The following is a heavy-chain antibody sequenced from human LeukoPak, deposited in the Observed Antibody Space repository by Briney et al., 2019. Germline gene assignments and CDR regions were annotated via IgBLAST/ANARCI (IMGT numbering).Heavy chain of an antibody. J-gene: IGHJ3*02. CDR1: GFTFSSYA. CDR2: ISYSGGST. D-gene: IGHD1-26*01. CDR3: AKDDGGSPPDAFDI. Sequence: PGGSLRLSCAASGFTFSSYAMSCVRQAPGKGLEWVSTISYSGGSTYYADSVKGRFAISRDSSKNTLYLQMNGLRGEDTAVYYCAKDDGGSPPDAFDIWGQGTLVTVSS. V-gene: IGHV3-23*01.